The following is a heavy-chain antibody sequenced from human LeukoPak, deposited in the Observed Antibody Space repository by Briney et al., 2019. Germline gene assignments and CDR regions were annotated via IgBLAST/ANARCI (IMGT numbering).Heavy chain of an antibody. CDR3: ARGDYDFWSGYSSGMDV. V-gene: IGHV5-51*01. CDR2: IYPGDSDT. J-gene: IGHJ6*02. Sequence: GESLKISCKGSGYSFTSYWIGWVRQMPGKGLERMGIIYPGDSDTRYSPSFQGQVTISADKSISTAYLQWSSLKASDTAMYYCARGDYDFWSGYSSGMDVWGQGTTVTVSS. D-gene: IGHD3-3*01. CDR1: GYSFTSYW.